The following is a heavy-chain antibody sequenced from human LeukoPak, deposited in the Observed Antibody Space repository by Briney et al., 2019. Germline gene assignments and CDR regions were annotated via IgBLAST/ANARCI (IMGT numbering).Heavy chain of an antibody. V-gene: IGHV4-34*01. J-gene: IGHJ4*02. Sequence: ETLSLTCAVYGGSFSGYYWSWIRQPPGKGLEWIGEINHSGSTNYNPSLKSRVTISVDTSKNQFSLKLSSVTAADTAVYYCARGDTAKWGQGTLVAVSS. CDR3: ARGDTAK. CDR1: GGSFSGYY. CDR2: INHSGST. D-gene: IGHD5-18*01.